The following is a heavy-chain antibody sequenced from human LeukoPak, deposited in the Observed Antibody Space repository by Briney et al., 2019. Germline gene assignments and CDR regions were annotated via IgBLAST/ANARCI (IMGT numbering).Heavy chain of an antibody. CDR1: GYTFTSYG. J-gene: IGHJ4*02. D-gene: IGHD2-2*01. Sequence: GASVKVSCKASGYTFTSYGISLVRQAPGQGLEWMGWISAYNGNTNYAQKLQGRVTMTTDTSTSTAYMELRSLRSDDTAVYYCARVRSYCSSTSCYSFDYWGQGTLVTVSS. CDR2: ISAYNGNT. V-gene: IGHV1-18*01. CDR3: ARVRSYCSSTSCYSFDY.